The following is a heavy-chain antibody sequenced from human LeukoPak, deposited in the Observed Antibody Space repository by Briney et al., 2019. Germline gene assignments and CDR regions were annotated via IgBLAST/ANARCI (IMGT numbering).Heavy chain of an antibody. D-gene: IGHD3-3*01. CDR2: IYPGDSDT. J-gene: IGHJ4*02. V-gene: IGHV5-51*01. CDR3: ARLRFLEWLEGLY. Sequence: GESLKISCKGSGYSFTSYWIGRVRQMPGKGLEWLVIIYPGDSDTRYSPSFQGQVTISADKSISTAYLQWSSLKASDTAMYYCARLRFLEWLEGLYWGQGTLVTVSS. CDR1: GYSFTSYW.